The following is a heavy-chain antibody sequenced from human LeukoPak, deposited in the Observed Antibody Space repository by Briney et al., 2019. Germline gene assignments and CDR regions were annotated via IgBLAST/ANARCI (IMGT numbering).Heavy chain of an antibody. D-gene: IGHD5-18*01. V-gene: IGHV3-23*01. CDR1: GFTFSSYG. CDR2: ISGSGGST. J-gene: IGHJ6*03. Sequence: GGTLRLSCAASGFTFSSYGMSWIRQAPGKGLEWVSAISGSGGSTYYADSVKRRFTISRDNSKNTPYLQMNSLRAEDTAVYYCAKDTGERGYSYGYVPMDVWGKGTTVTISS. CDR3: AKDTGERGYSYGYVPMDV.